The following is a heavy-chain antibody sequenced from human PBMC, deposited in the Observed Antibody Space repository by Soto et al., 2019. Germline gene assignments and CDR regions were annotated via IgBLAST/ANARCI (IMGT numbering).Heavy chain of an antibody. CDR2: ISSSGSTI. Sequence: GGSLRLSCAASGFTFSDYYMSWIRQAPGKGLEWVSYISSSGSTIYYADSVKGRFTISRDNAKNSLYLQMNSLRAEDTAVYYCASNPSFPPIAVAGTWVDYWGQGTLVTVSS. J-gene: IGHJ4*02. D-gene: IGHD6-19*01. V-gene: IGHV3-11*01. CDR1: GFTFSDYY. CDR3: ASNPSFPPIAVAGTWVDY.